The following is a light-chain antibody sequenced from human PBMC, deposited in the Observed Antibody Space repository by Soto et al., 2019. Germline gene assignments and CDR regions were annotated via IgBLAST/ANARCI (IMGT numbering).Light chain of an antibody. CDR3: QQRSNWPWT. V-gene: IGKV3-11*01. J-gene: IGKJ1*01. Sequence: EIVLTQSPATLSLSPGERATLSCRASQSVSSYLAWYQQKPGQAPRLLIYDASNRATGIPDRFNGSGSGTDFTLTISSLEPEDFAVYYCQQRSNWPWTFGQGTKVEIK. CDR1: QSVSSY. CDR2: DAS.